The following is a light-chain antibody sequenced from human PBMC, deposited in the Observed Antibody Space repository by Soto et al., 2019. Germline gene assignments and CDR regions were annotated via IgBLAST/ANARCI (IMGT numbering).Light chain of an antibody. CDR2: EVS. CDR1: QSVVHGDGNTY. CDR3: MQGTHWPYT. J-gene: IGKJ2*01. Sequence: EVVMTQSPLSLPVTLGQPASISCRSSQSVVHGDGNTYLNWFQQRPGQSPRRLIFEVSKRGSGVPDRLSGSWSGTDFTPKISKVEAEDVGIYYCMQGTHWPYTFGQGTNLE. V-gene: IGKV2-30*02.